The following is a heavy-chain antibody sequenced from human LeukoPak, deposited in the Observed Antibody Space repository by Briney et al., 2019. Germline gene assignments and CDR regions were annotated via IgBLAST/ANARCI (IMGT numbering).Heavy chain of an antibody. CDR2: MNPNSGVT. CDR1: VYTVTGYY. V-gene: IGHV1-2*02. D-gene: IGHD3-3*01. Sequence: SVKVSCQAAVYTVTGYYMHSVRRAPGPRLEWRGGMNPNSGVTNYAQKFQGRVTMTRDTSIRTAYMELSRLRSHDSAVYYCARDRGTYDFWSGYYPYYWFDPWGQGTLVTVSS. CDR3: ARDRGTYDFWSGYYPYYWFDP. J-gene: IGHJ5*02.